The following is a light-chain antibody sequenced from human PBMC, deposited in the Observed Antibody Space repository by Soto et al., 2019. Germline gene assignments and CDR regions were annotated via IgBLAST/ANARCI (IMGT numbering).Light chain of an antibody. CDR3: MQGLETPYT. V-gene: IGKV2-28*01. CDR2: LSS. J-gene: IGKJ2*01. Sequence: DIVMTQSPLSLPVTPGEPASISCRSSQSLLSSNGYNYLVWYLQKPGQSPQVLIYLSSNRASGVPERFSGSGAGTDFTLKISTVEAEDVGVYYCMQGLETPYTFGQGTKLEIK. CDR1: QSLLSSNGYNY.